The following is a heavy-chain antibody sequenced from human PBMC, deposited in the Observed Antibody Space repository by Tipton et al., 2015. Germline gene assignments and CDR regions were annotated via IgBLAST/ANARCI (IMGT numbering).Heavy chain of an antibody. D-gene: IGHD5-12*01. Sequence: GSLRLSCAASGFIFSTYWISWVRQVPGKGLEWVANIKGDGGETYYVDSVKGRFTISRDNAKNSVYLQMNSLRAEDTAVYYCARDSSGYVYGSFYYYGMDVWGQGTTVTVS. CDR2: IKGDGGET. CDR3: ARDSSGYVYGSFYYYGMDV. V-gene: IGHV3-7*01. CDR1: GFIFSTYW. J-gene: IGHJ6*02.